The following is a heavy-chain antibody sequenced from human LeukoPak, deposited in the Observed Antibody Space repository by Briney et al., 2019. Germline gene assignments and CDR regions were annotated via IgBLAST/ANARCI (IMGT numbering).Heavy chain of an antibody. V-gene: IGHV4-39*07. CDR1: GGSISSSSYY. CDR2: INHSGST. Sequence: SETLSLTCTVSGGSISSSSYYWSWIRQPPGKGLEWIGEINHSGSTNYNPSLKSRVTISVDTSKNQFSLKLSSVTAADTAVYYCARGSGGSYKEGYYFDYWGQGTLVTVSS. CDR3: ARGSGGSYKEGYYFDY. J-gene: IGHJ4*02. D-gene: IGHD1-26*01.